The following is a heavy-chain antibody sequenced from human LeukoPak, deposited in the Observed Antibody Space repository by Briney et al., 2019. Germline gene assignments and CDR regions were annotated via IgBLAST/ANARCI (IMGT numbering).Heavy chain of an antibody. V-gene: IGHV4-34*01. CDR1: GGSFSGYY. J-gene: IGHJ4*02. CDR3: ARGTTRFDY. Sequence: PSETLSLTCAVSGGSFSGYYWSWIRQPPGKGLEWIGEIHHSGSTNYNPSLKSRVTILVDTSKNQFSLKLSSVTAADTAVYYCARGTTRFDYWGQGTLVTVSS. CDR2: IHHSGST. D-gene: IGHD4-17*01.